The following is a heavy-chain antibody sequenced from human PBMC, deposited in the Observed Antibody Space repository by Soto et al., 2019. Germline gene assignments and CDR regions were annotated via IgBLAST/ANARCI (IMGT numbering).Heavy chain of an antibody. CDR1: GFTFSTYA. D-gene: IGHD3-16*01. V-gene: IGHV3-23*01. Sequence: GGSLRLSCAASGFTFSTYALTWVRQAPGKGLEWVSSIGTHADTTYYVDSVKGRFSISRDNSENTVYLQMSSLSAEDTAVYYCARPYVEVAVNDAFDIWGRGTMVTVSS. J-gene: IGHJ3*02. CDR3: ARPYVEVAVNDAFDI. CDR2: IGTHADTT.